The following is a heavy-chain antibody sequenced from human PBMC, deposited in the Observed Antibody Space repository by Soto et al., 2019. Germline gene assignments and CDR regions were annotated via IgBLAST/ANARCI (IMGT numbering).Heavy chain of an antibody. CDR3: ARDLIAAAGGY. V-gene: IGHV1-46*01. J-gene: IGHJ4*02. CDR2: INPSGGST. CDR1: GYTFTIYY. Sequence: ASVKVSCKASGYTFTIYYMHWVRQAPGQGLEWMGIINPSGGSTSYAQKFQGRVTMTRDTSTSTVYMELSSLRSEDTAVYYCARDLIAAAGGYWGQGTLVTVSS. D-gene: IGHD6-13*01.